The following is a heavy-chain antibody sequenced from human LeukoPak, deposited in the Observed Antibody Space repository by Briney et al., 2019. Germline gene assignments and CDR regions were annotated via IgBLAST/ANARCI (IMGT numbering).Heavy chain of an antibody. Sequence: GASVKVSCKASGGTFSSYGISWVRQAPGQGLEWMGWISAYNGNTNYAQKLQGRVTMTTDTSTSTAYMELRSLRSDDTAVYYCARDYYDSSGYYYSPISPLTPFDYWGQGTLVTVSS. CDR3: ARDYYDSSGYYYSPISPLTPFDY. D-gene: IGHD3-22*01. CDR2: ISAYNGNT. J-gene: IGHJ4*02. V-gene: IGHV1-18*01. CDR1: GGTFSSYG.